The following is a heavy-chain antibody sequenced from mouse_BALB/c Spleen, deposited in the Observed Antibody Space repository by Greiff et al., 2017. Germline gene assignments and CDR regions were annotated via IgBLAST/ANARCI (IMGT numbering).Heavy chain of an antibody. D-gene: IGHD2-12*01. V-gene: IGHV3-8*02. CDR2: IRYSGST. CDR3: ARGTTGYAMDY. J-gene: IGHJ4*01. Sequence: DVQLQESGPRLVKPSQTLSLTCSVTGYSITSDYWNWIRKFPGNKLEYMGYIRYSGSTYYNPSIKSRISITRDTSKSQDYMQLNSVTTEDTAAYYCARGTTGYAMDYWGQGTSVTVSS. CDR1: GYSITSDY.